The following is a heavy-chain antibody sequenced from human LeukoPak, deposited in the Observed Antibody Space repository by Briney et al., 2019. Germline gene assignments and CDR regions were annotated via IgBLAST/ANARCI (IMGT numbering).Heavy chain of an antibody. Sequence: PGGSLRLSCAASRFTFSTYGMHWVRQAPGKGLEWVAVISYDGSNKYYADSVKGRFTISRDNSKNTLYLQMNSLRVGDTAVYYCAKGGPPTGASPRPWDFNYWGQGTLVTVSS. D-gene: IGHD1-26*01. CDR1: RFTFSTYG. V-gene: IGHV3-30*18. CDR3: AKGGPPTGASPRPWDFNY. CDR2: ISYDGSNK. J-gene: IGHJ4*02.